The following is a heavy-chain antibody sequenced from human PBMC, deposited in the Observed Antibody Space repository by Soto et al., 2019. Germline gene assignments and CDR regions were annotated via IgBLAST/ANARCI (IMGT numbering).Heavy chain of an antibody. J-gene: IGHJ1*01. CDR3: AKDPTYYYDSSGFAEYFQH. CDR2: ISGSGGST. Sequence: GGSLRLSCAASGFTFSSYAMSWVRQAPGKGLEWVSAISGSGGSTYYADSVKGRFTISRDNSKNTLYLQMNSLRAEDTAVYYCAKDPTYYYDSSGFAEYFQHWGQGTLVTVSS. D-gene: IGHD3-22*01. V-gene: IGHV3-23*01. CDR1: GFTFSSYA.